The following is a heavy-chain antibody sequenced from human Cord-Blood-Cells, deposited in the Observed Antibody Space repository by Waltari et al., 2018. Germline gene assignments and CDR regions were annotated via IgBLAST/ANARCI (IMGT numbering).Heavy chain of an antibody. V-gene: IGHV1-2*02. CDR3: ARDLVVGATIAYYMDV. D-gene: IGHD1-26*01. CDR2: INPNSGGT. CDR1: GYTFTGSY. J-gene: IGHJ6*03. Sequence: QVQLVQSGAEVKKPGASVTVSCKASGYTFTGSYMHWVRQAPGQGLEWMGWINPNSGGTNYAQKFQGRVTMTRDTSISTAYMELSRLRSDDTAVYYCARDLVVGATIAYYMDVWGKGTTVTVSS.